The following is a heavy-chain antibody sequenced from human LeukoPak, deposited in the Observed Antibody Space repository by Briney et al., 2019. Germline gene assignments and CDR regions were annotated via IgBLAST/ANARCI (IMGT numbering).Heavy chain of an antibody. D-gene: IGHD1-26*01. CDR3: AREKDTGSNHAKIRYDI. CDR2: IFGSGSP. CDR1: GGSISDYY. J-gene: IGHJ3*02. Sequence: SETLSLTCTVSGGSISDYYWSLIRQPPGKGLELIGWIFGSGSPNYNPPLKSRLTITVDTSKNQFSLKLTSATAADTAVYYCAREKDTGSNHAKIRYDIWGQGTMVTVSS. V-gene: IGHV4-59*01.